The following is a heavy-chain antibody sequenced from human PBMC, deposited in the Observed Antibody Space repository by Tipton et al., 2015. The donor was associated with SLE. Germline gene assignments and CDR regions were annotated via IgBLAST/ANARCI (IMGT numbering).Heavy chain of an antibody. CDR3: ARGGLVRATMGYFDY. CDR2: INHSGST. V-gene: IGHV4-34*01. Sequence: TLSLTCAVYGEPFSGYYWSWIRQPPGRGLEWIGEINHSGSTNYNPSLKSRVTISVDTSKNQFSLKLTSVTPEDTAVYYCARGGLVRATMGYFDYWGQGALVTVSS. J-gene: IGHJ4*02. CDR1: GEPFSGYY. D-gene: IGHD1-26*01.